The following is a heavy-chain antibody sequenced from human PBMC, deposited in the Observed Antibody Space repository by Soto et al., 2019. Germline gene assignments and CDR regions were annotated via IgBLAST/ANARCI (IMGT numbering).Heavy chain of an antibody. D-gene: IGHD3-10*01. CDR3: ARVPNYYGSGRYYYYGMDV. V-gene: IGHV4-59*01. Sequence: SETLSLTCTVSGGSISSYYWSWIRQPPGKGLEWIGYIYYSGSTNYNPSLKSRVTISVDTSKNQFSLKLSSVTAADTAVYYCARVPNYYGSGRYYYYGMDVWGQGTTVTVSS. CDR2: IYYSGST. CDR1: GGSISSYY. J-gene: IGHJ6*02.